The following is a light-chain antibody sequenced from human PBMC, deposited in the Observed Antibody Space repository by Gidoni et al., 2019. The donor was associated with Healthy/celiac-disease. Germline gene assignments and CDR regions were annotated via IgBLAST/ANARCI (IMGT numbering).Light chain of an antibody. CDR1: HSVSSN. CDR3: QQYNNWPPR. J-gene: IGKJ1*01. V-gene: IGKV3-15*01. Sequence: EIVMTQSPATLSVSPGERATLSCRASHSVSSNLAWYQQKPGQAPRLLIYGASTRATGIPARFSGSGSGTEFTLTISSLQSEDFAVYYCQQYNNWPPRFXXXTKVEIK. CDR2: GAS.